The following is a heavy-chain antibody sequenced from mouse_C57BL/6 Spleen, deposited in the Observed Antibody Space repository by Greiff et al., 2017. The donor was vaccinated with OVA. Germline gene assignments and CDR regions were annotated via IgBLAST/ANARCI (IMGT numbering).Heavy chain of an antibody. CDR3: TRDLGRYYCDY. CDR1: GYTFTDYE. J-gene: IGHJ2*01. CDR2: IDPETGGT. V-gene: IGHV1-15*01. D-gene: IGHD4-1*01. Sequence: QVQLQQSGAELVRPGASVTLSCKASGYTFTDYEMHWVKQTPVHGLEWIGAIDPETGGTAYNQKFKGKAILTADKSSSTAYMELRSLTSEDSAVYYCTRDLGRYYCDYWGQGTTLTVSS.